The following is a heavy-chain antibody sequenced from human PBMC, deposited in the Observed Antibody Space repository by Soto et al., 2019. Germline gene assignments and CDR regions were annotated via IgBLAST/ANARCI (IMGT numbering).Heavy chain of an antibody. D-gene: IGHD6-13*01. CDR1: GGSISSYY. J-gene: IGHJ6*02. CDR2: IYYSGST. CDR3: ARYIAAAPYGMDV. Sequence: SETLSLTCTVSGGSISSYYWSWIRQPPGKGLEWIGYIYYSGSTNYNPSLKSRVTISVDTSKNQFSLKLSSVTAADTAVYYCARYIAAAPYGMDVWGQGTTVTVSS. V-gene: IGHV4-59*01.